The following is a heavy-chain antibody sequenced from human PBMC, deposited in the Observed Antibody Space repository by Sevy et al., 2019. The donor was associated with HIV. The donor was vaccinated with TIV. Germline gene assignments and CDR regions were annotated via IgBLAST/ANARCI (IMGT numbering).Heavy chain of an antibody. CDR3: ARQVGQLRFFDWSPGYFDY. CDR2: IYYSGST. D-gene: IGHD3-9*01. J-gene: IGHJ4*02. V-gene: IGHV4-39*01. Sequence: SETLSLTYTVSGDSISSSPHYWGWIRQSHGKGLEWIGSIYYSGSTYYNPSLKSRVPISVDTSKNQFSLKLNSVTAADTAVYYCARQVGQLRFFDWSPGYFDYWGQGILVTVSS. CDR1: GDSISSSPHY.